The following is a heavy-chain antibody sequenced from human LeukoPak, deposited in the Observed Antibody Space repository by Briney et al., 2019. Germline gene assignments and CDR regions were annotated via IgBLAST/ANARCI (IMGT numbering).Heavy chain of an antibody. CDR1: GYSFTNFH. D-gene: IGHD3/OR15-3a*01. Sequence: APVKVSCKAAGYSFTNFHINWVRQAPGQGPEWMGWMNPNTGNTGFAQKFQGRVTITQNTSISTVYMELNSLTSEDTAIYYCARRGLVAGIYDLVYGFDIWGQGTMVTVSS. V-gene: IGHV1-8*03. CDR2: MNPNTGNT. J-gene: IGHJ3*02. CDR3: ARRGLVAGIYDLVYGFDI.